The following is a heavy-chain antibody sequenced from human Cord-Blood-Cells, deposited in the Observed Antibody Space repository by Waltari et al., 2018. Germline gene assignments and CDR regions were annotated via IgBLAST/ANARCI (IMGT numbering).Heavy chain of an antibody. CDR2: TYYKSKWYN. Sequence: QVQLQQSGPGLVKPSQTLSLTCAISWHSVSRTSAAWNWIRQSPSSALEWLGRTYYKSKWYNDYAVSVKSRITINPDTSKNQFSLQLNSVTPEDTAVYYCARGYDSSGYYYYYYYGMDVWGQGTTVTVSS. D-gene: IGHD3-22*01. CDR1: WHSVSRTSAA. V-gene: IGHV6-1*01. J-gene: IGHJ6*02. CDR3: ARGYDSSGYYYYYYYGMDV.